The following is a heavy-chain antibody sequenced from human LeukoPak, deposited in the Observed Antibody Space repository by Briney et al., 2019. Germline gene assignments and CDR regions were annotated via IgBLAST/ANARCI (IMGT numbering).Heavy chain of an antibody. CDR2: ISAYNGDT. CDR3: ARDSVAMSTIRDFGY. V-gene: IGHV1-18*01. Sequence: GASVKVSCKASGHTFTSYGFSWVRQAPGRGLEWMGWISAYNGDTNYAQKLQGRVTMTTDTSTSTAYMELRSLRSDDTAVYYCARDSVAMSTIRDFGYWGQGTLVTVSS. J-gene: IGHJ4*02. CDR1: GHTFTSYG. D-gene: IGHD5-24*01.